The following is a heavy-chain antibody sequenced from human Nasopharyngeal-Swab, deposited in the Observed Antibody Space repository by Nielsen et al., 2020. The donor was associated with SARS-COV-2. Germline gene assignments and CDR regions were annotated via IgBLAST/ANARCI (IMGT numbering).Heavy chain of an antibody. D-gene: IGHD1-26*01. CDR2: IYPGDSDT. CDR1: GYSFTSYW. Sequence: KVSCKGSGYSFTSYWIGWVRQMPGKGLEWMGIIYPGDSDTRYSPSFQGHVTISVDKSISTAYLQWSSLKASDTAMYYCARGRPSSGSSAYYYYGMDVWGQGTTVTVSS. CDR3: ARGRPSSGSSAYYYYGMDV. V-gene: IGHV5-51*01. J-gene: IGHJ6*02.